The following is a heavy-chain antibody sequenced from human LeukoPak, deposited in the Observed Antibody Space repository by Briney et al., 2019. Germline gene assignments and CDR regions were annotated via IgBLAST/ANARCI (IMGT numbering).Heavy chain of an antibody. CDR1: GFTFSSYA. CDR2: ISGSGGST. V-gene: IGHV3-23*01. CDR3: AGYCSGGSCYSGAY. D-gene: IGHD2-15*01. J-gene: IGHJ4*02. Sequence: GGSLRLSCAASGFTFSSYAMSWVRQAPGKGLEWVSAISGSGGSTYYADSVKGRFTISRDNSKNTLYLQMNSLRAEDTAVYYCAGYCSGGSCYSGAYWGQGTLVTVSS.